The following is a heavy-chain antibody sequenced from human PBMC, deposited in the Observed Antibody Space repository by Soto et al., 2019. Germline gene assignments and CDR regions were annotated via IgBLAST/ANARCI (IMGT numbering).Heavy chain of an antibody. D-gene: IGHD3-9*01. J-gene: IGHJ4*02. V-gene: IGHV1-3*01. Sequence: ASVKVSCKSSGYTFSRYGIHWVRQAPGQRLEWMGWINGDNGNTKYSEKFQGRVTITRDTSASTAYMELSSLRSEDMAVYYCARVLDTGYIEYYFDYWGQGTLVTVSS. CDR1: GYTFSRYG. CDR3: ARVLDTGYIEYYFDY. CDR2: INGDNGNT.